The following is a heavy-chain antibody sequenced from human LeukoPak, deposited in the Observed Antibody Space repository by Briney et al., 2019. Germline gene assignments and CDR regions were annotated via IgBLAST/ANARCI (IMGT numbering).Heavy chain of an antibody. CDR3: ARAYKDRSLAGKKEFFQH. CDR2: ISWNSGTI. D-gene: IGHD6-19*01. Sequence: GGSLRLSCAASGFSFANYAMNWVRQVPGKGLEWISLISWNSGTIGYADSVKGRFTISRDNANKFLYLQMNSLRAEDTALYYCARAYKDRSLAGKKEFFQHWGQGTLVTVSS. V-gene: IGHV3-9*01. J-gene: IGHJ1*01. CDR1: GFSFANYA.